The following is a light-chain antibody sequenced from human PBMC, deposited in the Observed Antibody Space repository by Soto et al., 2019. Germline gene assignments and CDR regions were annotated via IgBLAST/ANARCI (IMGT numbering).Light chain of an antibody. CDR3: QQSYSTPPT. CDR1: QSISSY. CDR2: AAS. J-gene: IGKJ1*01. V-gene: IGKV1-39*01. Sequence: DIQMTQSPSSLSASVGDRVTITCRASQSISSYLNWYQQKPGKAPKLLIYAASSLQSGVPSRFSGSGSGTEFTLTISSLQPENFATYYCQQSYSTPPTFGQGTKGEIK.